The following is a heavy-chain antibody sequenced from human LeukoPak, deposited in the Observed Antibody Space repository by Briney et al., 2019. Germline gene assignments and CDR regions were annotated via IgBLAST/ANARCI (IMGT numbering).Heavy chain of an antibody. CDR3: ARAFPGKAFDY. V-gene: IGHV3-33*01. Sequence: GGSLRLSCAASGFTFSSYGMHWVRQAPGKGLEWVAVIWYDGSNKYYADSVKGRFTISRDNSKNTLYLQMNSLRAEDTAVYYCARAFPGKAFDYWGQGTLVTVSS. J-gene: IGHJ4*02. CDR2: IWYDGSNK. CDR1: GFTFSSYG. D-gene: IGHD2/OR15-2a*01.